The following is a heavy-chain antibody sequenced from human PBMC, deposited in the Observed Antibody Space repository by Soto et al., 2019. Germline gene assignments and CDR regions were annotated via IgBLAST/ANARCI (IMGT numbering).Heavy chain of an antibody. Sequence: QVQLVESGGGLVKPGGSLRLSCAASGFTFSDYYMSWLRQAPGRGLEWVSYISSSGSTIDYADSVKGLFTISRDNAKNSLYLQIHSLRAEATAVYYCAMFFWFGEVVQDCFGPWCHGTLVTFSS. J-gene: IGHJ5*02. CDR2: ISSSGSTI. CDR1: GFTFSDYY. CDR3: AMFFWFGEVVQDCFGP. D-gene: IGHD3-10*01. V-gene: IGHV3-11*01.